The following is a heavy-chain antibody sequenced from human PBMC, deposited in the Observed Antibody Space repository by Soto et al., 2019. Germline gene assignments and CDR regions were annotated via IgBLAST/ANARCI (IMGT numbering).Heavy chain of an antibody. CDR3: SEVRVEVATCFAS. D-gene: IGHD5-12*01. V-gene: IGHV4-4*02. CDR2: IYHGGTA. J-gene: IGHJ4*02. CDR1: GASISSNNG. Sequence: VQLQESGPRLVNPSGTLSLTCAVSGASISSNNGWSWVRQPAGKGLEWIGGIYHGGTANYNSFLEGRVHISVDKSKNQFSLTLRSVNAADTAVYYCSEVRVEVATCFASWGQGTLVTVSS.